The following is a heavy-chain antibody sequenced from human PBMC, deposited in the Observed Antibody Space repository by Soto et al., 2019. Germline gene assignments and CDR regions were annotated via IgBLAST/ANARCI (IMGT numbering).Heavy chain of an antibody. Sequence: QLQLQESGSGLVRPSQTLSLTCTVSGASIGSGSYSWNWIRQPPGKGLEWIGYLHHSGDTYFNPSLRRRVSISVDRSNNQFSLKLISVTAADPAVYYCARFPLWFGELDYWGQGALVTVSS. V-gene: IGHV4-30-2*01. J-gene: IGHJ4*02. CDR3: ARFPLWFGELDY. CDR2: LHHSGDT. CDR1: GASIGSGSYS. D-gene: IGHD3-10*01.